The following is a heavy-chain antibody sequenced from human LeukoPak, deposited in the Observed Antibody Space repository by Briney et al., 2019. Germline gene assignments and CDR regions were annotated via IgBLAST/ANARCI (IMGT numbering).Heavy chain of an antibody. CDR2: MNPNSGNT. Sequence: ASVKVSCKASGYTFTTYDINWVRQASGQGLEWMGWMNPNSGNTGYAQKFQGRITITRNTSISTAYMELSSLRSEDTAVYYCARANSGSYPDGYWGQGTLVTVSS. CDR3: ARANSGSYPDGY. D-gene: IGHD1-26*01. V-gene: IGHV1-8*03. J-gene: IGHJ4*02. CDR1: GYTFTTYD.